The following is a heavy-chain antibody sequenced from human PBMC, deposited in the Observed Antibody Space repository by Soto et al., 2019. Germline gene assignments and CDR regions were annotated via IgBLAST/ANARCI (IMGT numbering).Heavy chain of an antibody. CDR3: ARGGNTMIVVVTLGFDY. CDR1: GGSISSYY. CDR2: IYYSGST. D-gene: IGHD3-22*01. V-gene: IGHV4-59*01. J-gene: IGHJ4*02. Sequence: PXATLSLPFTVSGGSISSYYWSWIRQPPGKGLEWIGYIYYSGSTNYNPSLKSRVTISVDTSKNQFSLKLSSVTAADTAVYYCARGGNTMIVVVTLGFDYWGQGTLVTVSS.